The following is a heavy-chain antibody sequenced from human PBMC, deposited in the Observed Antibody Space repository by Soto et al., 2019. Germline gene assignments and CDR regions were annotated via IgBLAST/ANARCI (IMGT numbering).Heavy chain of an antibody. D-gene: IGHD1-26*01. J-gene: IGHJ4*02. CDR1: GVNFRSYW. CDR2: INSDGSST. Sequence: VRSLRLSCAASGVNFRSYWMHLVSQAPGKGLVWVSRINSDGSSTSYADSVKGRFTISRDNAKNTLYLQMNNMDPEDTATYYCAHRPIGGSYFDYWGQGTLVTVSS. V-gene: IGHV3-74*01. CDR3: AHRPIGGSYFDY.